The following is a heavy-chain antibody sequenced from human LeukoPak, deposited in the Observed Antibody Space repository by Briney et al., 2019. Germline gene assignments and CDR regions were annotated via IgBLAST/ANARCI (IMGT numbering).Heavy chain of an antibody. Sequence: SETLSLTCTVSGGSISSYYWSWTRQPPGKGLEWIGYIYYSGSTNYNPSLKSRVTISVDTSKSQFSLKLSSVTAADTAVYYCARLRFTDYYYYGMDVWGQGTTVTVSS. CDR1: GGSISSYY. CDR3: ARLRFTDYYYYGMDV. V-gene: IGHV4-59*08. J-gene: IGHJ6*02. CDR2: IYYSGST. D-gene: IGHD3-10*01.